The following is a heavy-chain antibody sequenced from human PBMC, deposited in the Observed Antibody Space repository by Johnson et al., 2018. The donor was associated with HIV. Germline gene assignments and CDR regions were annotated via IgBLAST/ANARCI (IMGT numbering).Heavy chain of an antibody. V-gene: IGHV3-20*01. CDR2: INWSGGGT. CDR1: GFKFYEYD. CDR3: ARATYYYDTSGYLIRPRALES. J-gene: IGHJ3*02. Sequence: VQLVESGGGVVRPGGSLRISCVASGFKFYEYDVSWVRQVPGKGLEWVSGINWSGGGTTYADSVKGRFTVSSDNAKNSLYFQMNSLRAEDTALYHCARATYYYDTSGYLIRPRALESWGQGTVVTVSS. D-gene: IGHD3-22*01.